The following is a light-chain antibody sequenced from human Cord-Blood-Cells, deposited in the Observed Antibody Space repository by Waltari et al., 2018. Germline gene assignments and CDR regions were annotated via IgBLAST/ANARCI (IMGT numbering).Light chain of an antibody. J-gene: IGLJ2*01. CDR2: DVS. CDR3: CSYAGSYTVV. V-gene: IGLV2-11*01. Sequence: QSALTQPRSVSGSPGQSVTISCTGTSSDVGGYNYVSWYQQHPGKAPKLMIYDVSKRPSGVPDRFFGAKSGNPASLTISGLQAEDEADYYCCSYAGSYTVVFGGGTKLTVL. CDR1: SSDVGGYNY.